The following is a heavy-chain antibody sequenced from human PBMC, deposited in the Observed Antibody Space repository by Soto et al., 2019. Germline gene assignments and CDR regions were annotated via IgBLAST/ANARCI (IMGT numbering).Heavy chain of an antibody. J-gene: IGHJ4*02. Sequence: SDTLSLTCSVSGVSLTRGSYYWGWIRQHPGEGLEWIGYIYDGGSTYYNPSLKNRISISVDTSKNQFSLNLSSVTAADTAVYYCARDSLDWGQGLLVTVSS. CDR3: ARDSLD. V-gene: IGHV4-31*03. CDR1: GVSLTRGSYY. CDR2: IYDGGST. D-gene: IGHD3-3*01.